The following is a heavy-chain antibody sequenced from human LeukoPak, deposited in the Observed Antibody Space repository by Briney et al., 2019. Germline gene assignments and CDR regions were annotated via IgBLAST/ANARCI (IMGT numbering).Heavy chain of an antibody. CDR3: ARDVWGDNWFDP. Sequence: GGSLRLSCAASGFTFSSHWMHWVRQAPGKGLVWVSRIESDGSTKMYADSVRGRFTISRDNAKNTLYLQMNSLRAEDTAVYYCARDVWGDNWFDPWGQGTLVTVSS. D-gene: IGHD2-8*01. V-gene: IGHV3-74*03. CDR2: IESDGSTK. J-gene: IGHJ5*02. CDR1: GFTFSSHW.